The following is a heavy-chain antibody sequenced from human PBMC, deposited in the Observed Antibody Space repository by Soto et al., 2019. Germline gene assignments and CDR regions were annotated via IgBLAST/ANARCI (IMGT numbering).Heavy chain of an antibody. J-gene: IGHJ4*02. CDR2: INSDGSST. Sequence: LRLSCAASGFTFSSYWMHWVRQAPGKGLVWVSRINSDGSSTSYADSVKGRFTISRDNAKNTLYPQMNSLRAEDTAVYYCARVFQQLVRSTDLDYWGQGTLVTVSS. CDR1: GFTFSSYW. D-gene: IGHD6-13*01. V-gene: IGHV3-74*01. CDR3: ARVFQQLVRSTDLDY.